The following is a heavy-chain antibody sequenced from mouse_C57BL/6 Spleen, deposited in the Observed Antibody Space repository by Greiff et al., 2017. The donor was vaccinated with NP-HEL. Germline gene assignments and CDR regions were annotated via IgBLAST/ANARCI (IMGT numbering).Heavy chain of an antibody. CDR2: ISDGGSYT. D-gene: IGHD1-1*01. CDR1: GFTFSSYA. CDR3: AREDYGSRESLDY. Sequence: EVKVVESGGGLVKPGGSLKLSCAASGFTFSSYAMSWVRQTPEKRLEWVATISDGGSYTYYPDNVKGRFTISRDNAKNNLYLQMSHLKSEDTAMYYCAREDYGSRESLDYWGQGTTLTVSS. V-gene: IGHV5-4*01. J-gene: IGHJ2*01.